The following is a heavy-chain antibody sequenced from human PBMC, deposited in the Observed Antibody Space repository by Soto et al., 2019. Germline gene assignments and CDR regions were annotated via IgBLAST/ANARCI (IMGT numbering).Heavy chain of an antibody. J-gene: IGHJ6*03. CDR3: TTAPSMLYDPDYVYYYYYMDV. V-gene: IGHV3-15*01. D-gene: IGHD2-8*01. CDR2: IKSKTDGGTT. Sequence: GGSLRLSCAASGFTFSNAWMSWVRQAPGKGLEWVGRIKSKTDGGTTDYAAPVKGRFTISRDDSKNTLYLQMNSLKTEDTAVYYCTTAPSMLYDPDYVYYYYYMDVWGKGTTGTVSS. CDR1: GFTFSNAW.